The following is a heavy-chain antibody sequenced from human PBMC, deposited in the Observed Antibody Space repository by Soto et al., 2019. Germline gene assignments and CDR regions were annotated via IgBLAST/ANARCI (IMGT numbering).Heavy chain of an antibody. CDR2: IYYRGST. CDR3: ARRRDRTTSFFEY. V-gene: IGHV4-59*01. J-gene: IGHJ4*01. Sequence: SETLSLTCTVSGCSLSSYYWSWIRQPPGKGLERIGYIYYRGSTNCNPSPKSRVTISVDTSKNQFSLKLSSVTASDTAVYYCARRRDRTTSFFEYWGQGTLVTVSS. CDR1: GCSLSSYY. D-gene: IGHD4-17*01.